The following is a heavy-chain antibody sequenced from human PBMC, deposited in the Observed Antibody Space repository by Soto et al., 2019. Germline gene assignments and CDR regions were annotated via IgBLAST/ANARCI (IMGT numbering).Heavy chain of an antibody. CDR3: ARGPASLAVAAGYGMDV. D-gene: IGHD6-19*01. Sequence: PGESLKISCKGSGYSFTRYWIGWVREMPGKGLEWMGIIYPGDSDTRYSPSFQGQVTISADKSISTAYLQWSSLKASDTAMYYCARGPASLAVAAGYGMDVWGQGTTVTVSS. J-gene: IGHJ6*02. V-gene: IGHV5-51*01. CDR2: IYPGDSDT. CDR1: GYSFTRYW.